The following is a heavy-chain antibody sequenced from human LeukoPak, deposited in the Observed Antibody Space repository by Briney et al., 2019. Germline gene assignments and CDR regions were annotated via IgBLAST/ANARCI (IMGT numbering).Heavy chain of an antibody. J-gene: IGHJ4*02. D-gene: IGHD5-18*01. Sequence: GGSLRLSCAASGFTFSSYAMHWVRQAPGKGLEWVAVISYDGSNKYYADSVKGRFTISRDNSKNTLYLQMNSLRAEDTAVYYCARDFGYNYGYFDYWGQGTLVTVSS. CDR1: GFTFSSYA. CDR3: ARDFGYNYGYFDY. V-gene: IGHV3-30-3*01. CDR2: ISYDGSNK.